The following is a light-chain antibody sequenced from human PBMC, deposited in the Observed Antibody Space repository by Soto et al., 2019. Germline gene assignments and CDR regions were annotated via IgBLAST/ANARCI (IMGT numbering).Light chain of an antibody. CDR2: AVS. CDR3: KQYGTSIA. CDR1: QSVSSNF. Sequence: ENVLTQSPGTLSLSPGERATLSCRASQSVSSNFLSWYQQKSGQAPRLLIYAVSSRATGIPDRFSGSGYGTDFTLTISRLETEDFAVYYCKQYGTSIAFGEGTKVEIK. J-gene: IGKJ4*01. V-gene: IGKV3-20*01.